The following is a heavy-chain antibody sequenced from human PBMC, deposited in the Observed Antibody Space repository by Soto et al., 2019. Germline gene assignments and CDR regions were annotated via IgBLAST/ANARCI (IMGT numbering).Heavy chain of an antibody. D-gene: IGHD3-22*01. J-gene: IGHJ4*02. CDR2: INHSGGT. CDR3: ARGSVDTVDSSGLYEY. CDR1: GGSFSAYY. Sequence: PSETLSLTCAVYGGSFSAYYWSWMRQPPGKGLEWIGEINHSGGTSYNPSLKSRVTISVDTSKSQFSLKLTSVTAADRAVYYCARGSVDTVDSSGLYEYWGQGTPVTVSS. V-gene: IGHV4-34*01.